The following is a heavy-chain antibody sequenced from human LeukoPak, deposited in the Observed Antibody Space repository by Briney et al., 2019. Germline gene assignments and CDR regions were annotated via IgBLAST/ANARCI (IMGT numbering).Heavy chain of an antibody. V-gene: IGHV3-7*01. D-gene: IGHD6-6*01. CDR3: ASIAARQVDY. CDR2: INHDGRET. CDR1: GFNFRYFW. J-gene: IGHJ4*02. Sequence: GGSLRLSCLGSGFNFRYFWMSWVRQAPGKGLEWVANINHDGRETYYADSVKGRFIISRDNAKNSLYLQMNSLRAEDTAVYYCASIAARQVDYWGQGTLVTVSS.